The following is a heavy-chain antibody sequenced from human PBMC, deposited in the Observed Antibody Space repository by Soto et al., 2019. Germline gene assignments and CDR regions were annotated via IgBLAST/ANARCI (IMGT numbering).Heavy chain of an antibody. J-gene: IGHJ4*02. CDR3: ANPRGKYYDSSGYYLY. CDR1: GFTFSGYA. V-gene: IGHV3-23*01. Sequence: LRLSCAASGFTFSGYAMSCVSQAPGKGLEWVPAFSGSGGSTYYADSVKGRFTISRDNSKNTLYLQMNSLRADDTAVYDCANPRGKYYDSSGYYLYWGQGTLVTVSS. CDR2: FSGSGGST. D-gene: IGHD3-22*01.